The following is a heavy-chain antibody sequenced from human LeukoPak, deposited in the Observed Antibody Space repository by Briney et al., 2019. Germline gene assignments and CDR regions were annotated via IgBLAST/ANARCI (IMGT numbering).Heavy chain of an antibody. V-gene: IGHV4-39*01. J-gene: IGHJ4*02. CDR1: GASISTSSFY. Sequence: SETLSLTCSVSGASISTSSFYWGWIRQPPGKGLQWIGSFYYSGSTYYNPSLKSRVTISVDTSKNQFSLKLSSVTAADTAVYYCARLLAYCGGDCYYFDYWGQGTLVTVSS. D-gene: IGHD2-21*02. CDR3: ARLLAYCGGDCYYFDY. CDR2: FYYSGST.